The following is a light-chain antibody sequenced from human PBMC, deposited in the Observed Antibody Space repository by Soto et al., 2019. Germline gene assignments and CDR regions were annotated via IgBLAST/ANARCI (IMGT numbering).Light chain of an antibody. CDR2: AAS. V-gene: IGKV3-15*01. CDR3: QQYTKWWT. Sequence: EIVLTQSPATLSVSPGEGVTLSCRASQGVGRNFAWYQQKPGQAPRLLIYAASTRATGIPARFSGSGSGREFTLTISSLQSEDFAVYYCQQYTKWWTFGQGTKVEIK. J-gene: IGKJ1*01. CDR1: QGVGRN.